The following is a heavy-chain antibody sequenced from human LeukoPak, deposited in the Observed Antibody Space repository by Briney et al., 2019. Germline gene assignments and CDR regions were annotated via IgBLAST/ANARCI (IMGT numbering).Heavy chain of an antibody. CDR2: IYTSGST. CDR1: GGSISSGSYY. CDR3: GYGDYVKPFDY. J-gene: IGHJ4*02. D-gene: IGHD4-17*01. V-gene: IGHV4-61*02. Sequence: PSQTLSLTCTVSGGSISSGSYYWSWIRQPAGKGLEWIGRIYTSGSTNYNPSLKSRVTISVDTSKNQFSLKLSSVTAADTAVYYCGYGDYVKPFDYWGQGTLVTVSS.